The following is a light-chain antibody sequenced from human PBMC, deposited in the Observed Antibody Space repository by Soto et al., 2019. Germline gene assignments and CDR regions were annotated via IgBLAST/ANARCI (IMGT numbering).Light chain of an antibody. V-gene: IGKV2-28*01. CDR1: QSLLHSNGYNY. Sequence: DIVMTQSPLSLPVTPGEPASISCRSSQSLLHSNGYNYLDWYLQNPGQSPQLLIYLGSNRASGVPDRFSGSGSGTDFTLKISRVEAEDVGAYYCMQALQTPPTFGQGTKVEIK. CDR3: MQALQTPPT. CDR2: LGS. J-gene: IGKJ1*01.